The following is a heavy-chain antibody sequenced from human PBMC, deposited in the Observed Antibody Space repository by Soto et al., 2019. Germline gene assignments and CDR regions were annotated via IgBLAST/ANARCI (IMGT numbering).Heavy chain of an antibody. CDR2: ISYDGSNK. D-gene: IGHD6-13*01. CDR1: GFTFSSYA. CDR3: ANVGAAAGYGMDV. Sequence: PGGSLRLSCAASGFTFSSYAMSWVRLAPGKGLEWVAVISYDGSNKYYADSVKGRFTISRDNSKNTLYLQMNSLRAEDTAVYYCANVGAAAGYGMDVWGQGTTVTVSS. V-gene: IGHV3-30*18. J-gene: IGHJ6*02.